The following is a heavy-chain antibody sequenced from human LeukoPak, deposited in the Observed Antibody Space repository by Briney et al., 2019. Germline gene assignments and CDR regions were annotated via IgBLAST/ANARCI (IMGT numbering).Heavy chain of an antibody. D-gene: IGHD3-10*01. V-gene: IGHV3-30*18. CDR1: GFTFSSYG. J-gene: IGHJ6*02. CDR2: ISYDGSNK. Sequence: PGGSLRLSCAASGFTFSSYGMHWVRQAPGKGLEWVAVISYDGSNKYYADSVKGRFTISRDNSKNTLYLQMNSLRAEDTAVYYCAKSVRWFHSYYGMDVWGQGTTVTVSS. CDR3: AKSVRWFHSYYGMDV.